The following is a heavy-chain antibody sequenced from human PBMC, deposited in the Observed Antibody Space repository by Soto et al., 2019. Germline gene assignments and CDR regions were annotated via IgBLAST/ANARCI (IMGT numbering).Heavy chain of an antibody. D-gene: IGHD6-6*01. CDR3: ARVVGASSPYWYFDL. Sequence: QVQLVQSGAEVKKPGSSVKVSCKASGGTFSSYAISWVRQSPGQGLEWMGGFIPIFGTANYAQKFQGRGRITADESKSTAYMELSSLRSEDTAVYYCARVVGASSPYWYFDLWGRGTLVTVSS. CDR1: GGTFSSYA. CDR2: FIPIFGTA. V-gene: IGHV1-69*01. J-gene: IGHJ2*01.